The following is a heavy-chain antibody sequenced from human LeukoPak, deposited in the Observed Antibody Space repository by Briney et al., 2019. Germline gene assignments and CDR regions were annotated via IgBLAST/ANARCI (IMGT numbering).Heavy chain of an antibody. CDR3: ARAGVYYASGSYLGY. CDR1: GGSVNSGTYY. CDR2: IYYSGSA. V-gene: IGHV4-39*07. Sequence: PSETLSLTCTVSGGSVNSGTYYWSWIRQPPGKGLEWIGNIYYSGSAYYNPSLKSRVTMSVDTSKNQFSLKLSSVTAADTAVYYCARAGVYYASGSYLGYWGQGTLVTVSS. D-gene: IGHD3-10*01. J-gene: IGHJ4*02.